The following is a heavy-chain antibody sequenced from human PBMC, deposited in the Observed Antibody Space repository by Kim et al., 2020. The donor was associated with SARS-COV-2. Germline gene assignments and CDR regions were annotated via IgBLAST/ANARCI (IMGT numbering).Heavy chain of an antibody. V-gene: IGHV3-11*04. CDR1: GFTFSDYY. CDR3: ARPPPLYYYDSSGPDAFDI. D-gene: IGHD3-22*01. Sequence: GGSLRLSCAASGFTFSDYYMSWIRQAPGKGLEWVSYISSSGSTIYYADSVKGRFTISRDNAKNSLYLQMNSLRAEDTAVYYCARPPPLYYYDSSGPDAFDIWGQGTMVTVSS. J-gene: IGHJ3*02. CDR2: ISSSGSTI.